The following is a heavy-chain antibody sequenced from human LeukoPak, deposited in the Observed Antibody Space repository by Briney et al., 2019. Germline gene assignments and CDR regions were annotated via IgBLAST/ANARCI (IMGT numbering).Heavy chain of an antibody. Sequence: GGSLRLSCAASGFTFSSYAMNWVRQAPGKGLEGVSATGSTGVSTFYAGSVKGRFTVSRDNSKNTLSLQMNSLRAEDTAVYYCAKDPGVVPAHYFDYWGQGILVTVSS. CDR3: AKDPGVVPAHYFDY. CDR1: GFTFSSYA. D-gene: IGHD2-2*01. CDR2: TGSTGVST. V-gene: IGHV3-23*01. J-gene: IGHJ4*02.